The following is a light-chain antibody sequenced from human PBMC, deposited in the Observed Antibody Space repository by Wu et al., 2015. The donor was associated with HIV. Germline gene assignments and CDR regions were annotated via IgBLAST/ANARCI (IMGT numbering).Light chain of an antibody. V-gene: IGKV1-5*03. CDR3: QQYETYPG. Sequence: DIQMTQSPSTLSASVGDRVTITCRASQSVGVWLAWYQQKPGKAPKLLIYKASNLERGVPSRFSASGSGTEFTPSISSLQPDDFATYYCQQYETYPGFGQGTKVELK. CDR2: KAS. J-gene: IGKJ1*01. CDR1: QSVGVW.